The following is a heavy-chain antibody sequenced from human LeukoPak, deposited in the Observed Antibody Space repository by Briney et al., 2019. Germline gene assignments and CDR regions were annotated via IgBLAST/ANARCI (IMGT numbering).Heavy chain of an antibody. Sequence: PSETLSLTCTVSGGSISGDYWSWIRQPPGKGLEGIGFIYYGGSINYNPSLKSRVTISLDTSKKQFSLRLSSAAAADTALYYCARTITVTGAYYFDYWGRGNLVTVSS. CDR1: GGSISGDY. V-gene: IGHV4-59*08. CDR3: ARTITVTGAYYFDY. J-gene: IGHJ4*02. CDR2: IYYGGSI. D-gene: IGHD6-19*01.